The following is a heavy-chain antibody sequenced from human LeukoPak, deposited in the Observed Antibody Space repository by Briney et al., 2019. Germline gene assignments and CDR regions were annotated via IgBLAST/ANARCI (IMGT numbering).Heavy chain of an antibody. CDR2: INHSGST. D-gene: IGHD2-2*01. Sequence: SETLSLTCAVYGGSFSGYYWSWIRQPPGKGLEWIGEINHSGSTNHNPSLKSRVTISVDTSKNQFSLKLSSVTAADTAVYYCARQLGYCSSTSCYADKVDYWGQGTLVTVSS. V-gene: IGHV4-34*01. CDR3: ARQLGYCSSTSCYADKVDY. J-gene: IGHJ4*02. CDR1: GGSFSGYY.